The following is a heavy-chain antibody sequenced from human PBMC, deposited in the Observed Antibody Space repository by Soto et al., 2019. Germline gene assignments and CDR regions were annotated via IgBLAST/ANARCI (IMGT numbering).Heavy chain of an antibody. CDR1: GYTFTNYG. Sequence: AASVKVSCKASGYTFTNYGISWVRQAPGQGLEWMGWINTYSGNTKYAQKFQGRVTMTTDTSTTTAYMELRSLRSDDTAVYFCARDSVATSPYFDSWGQGTLVTVSS. CDR2: INTYSGNT. CDR3: ARDSVATSPYFDS. V-gene: IGHV1-18*04. J-gene: IGHJ4*02. D-gene: IGHD5-12*01.